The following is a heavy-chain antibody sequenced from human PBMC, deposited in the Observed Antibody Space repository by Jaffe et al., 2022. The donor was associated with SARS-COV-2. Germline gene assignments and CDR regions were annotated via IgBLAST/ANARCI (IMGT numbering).Heavy chain of an antibody. CDR1: GYTFTSYA. D-gene: IGHD6-19*01. V-gene: IGHV1-3*01. J-gene: IGHJ4*02. CDR2: INAGDGNT. CDR3: ARDFRAQAVAGTRGGDY. Sequence: QVQLVQSGAEVKKPGASVKVSCKASGYTFTSYAMHWVRQAPGQRLEWMGWINAGDGNTKYSQKFQGRVTITRDTSASTACMELSSLRSEDTAVYYCARDFRAQAVAGTRGGDYWGQGTLVIVSS.